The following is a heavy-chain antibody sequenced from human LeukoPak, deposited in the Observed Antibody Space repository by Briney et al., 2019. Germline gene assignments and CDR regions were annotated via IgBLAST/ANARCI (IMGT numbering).Heavy chain of an antibody. CDR2: IYYSGST. CDR3: ARDPTMVRGVINYYYGMDV. D-gene: IGHD3-10*01. V-gene: IGHV4-31*03. J-gene: IGHJ6*02. Sequence: PSETLSLTCTVSGGSISSGGYYWSWIRQHPGKGLEWIGYIYYSGSTYYNPSLKSRVTISVDTSKNQFSLKLSSVTAAGTAVYYCARDPTMVRGVINYYYGMDVWGQGTTVAVSS. CDR1: GGSISSGGYY.